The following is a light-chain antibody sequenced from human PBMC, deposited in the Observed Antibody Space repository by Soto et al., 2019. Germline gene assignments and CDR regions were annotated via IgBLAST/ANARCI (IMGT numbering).Light chain of an antibody. V-gene: IGKV3-20*01. Sequence: EIVLTQSPGTLSLSPGERATLSCRSSQSVSSSSLAWYQQKPGQAPRLLIYGASSRATGIPDRFRGSGSGTDFTVTISRLEPEDFAVFYCQQYGSSPYTFGQGTKLEIK. J-gene: IGKJ2*01. CDR3: QQYGSSPYT. CDR1: QSVSSSS. CDR2: GAS.